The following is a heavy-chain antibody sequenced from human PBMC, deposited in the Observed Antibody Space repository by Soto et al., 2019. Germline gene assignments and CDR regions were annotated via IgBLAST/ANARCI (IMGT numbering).Heavy chain of an antibody. CDR1: GYTFTSYG. CDR3: ARGALYSSSVYYYYYYGMDV. CDR2: TSAYNGNT. D-gene: IGHD6-13*01. J-gene: IGHJ6*02. V-gene: IGHV1-18*04. Sequence: GASVKVSCKASGYTFTSYGISWVRQAPGQGLEWMGWTSAYNGNTNYAQKLQGRVTMTTDTSTSTAYMELRSLRSDDTAVYYCARGALYSSSVYYYYYYGMDVWGQGTTVTVSS.